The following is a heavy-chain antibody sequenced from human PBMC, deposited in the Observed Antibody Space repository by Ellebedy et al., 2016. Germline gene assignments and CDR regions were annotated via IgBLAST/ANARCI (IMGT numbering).Heavy chain of an antibody. CDR2: INPRGRT. D-gene: IGHD3-3*01. CDR3: ARGGLHLDLDLLEWLWPFDY. Sequence: SETLSLTCTVSDDSITTYYWSWIRQPPGKGLEWIGEINPRGRTYYNPSLKSRVTMPIDTSKNQFSLKLSSVTAADTAVYYCARGGLHLDLDLLEWLWPFDYWGQGTLVTVSS. J-gene: IGHJ4*02. V-gene: IGHV4-34*01. CDR1: DDSITTYY.